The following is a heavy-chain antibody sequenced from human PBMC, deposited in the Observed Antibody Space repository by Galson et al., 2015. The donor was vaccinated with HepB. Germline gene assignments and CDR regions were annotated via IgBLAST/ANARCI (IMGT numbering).Heavy chain of an antibody. CDR3: AREVRGSAGTYFDY. Sequence: SVKVSCKASGYTFTGYYMHWVRRAPGQGLEWMGRINPNNGDTNSAQKFQGRVTMTRDTSISTAYMELSSLTSDDTVVYYCAREVRGSAGTYFDYWGQGTVVTVSS. D-gene: IGHD6-13*01. V-gene: IGHV1-2*05. CDR2: INPNNGDT. CDR1: GYTFTGYY. J-gene: IGHJ4*02.